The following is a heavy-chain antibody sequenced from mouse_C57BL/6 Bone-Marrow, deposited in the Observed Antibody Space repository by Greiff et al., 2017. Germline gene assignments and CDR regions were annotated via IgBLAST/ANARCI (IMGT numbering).Heavy chain of an antibody. CDR3: ARGYTHYAMDY. D-gene: IGHD1-2*01. CDR2: IDPSDSYT. V-gene: IGHV1-69*01. J-gene: IGHJ4*01. Sequence: QVQLQQPGAELVMPGASVKLSCKASGYTFTSYWMHWVKQRPGQGLEWIGEIDPSDSYTNYNQKFKGKSTLTVDKSSSTAYMQLSSLTSEDSAVYYCARGYTHYAMDYWGQGTSVTVSS. CDR1: GYTFTSYW.